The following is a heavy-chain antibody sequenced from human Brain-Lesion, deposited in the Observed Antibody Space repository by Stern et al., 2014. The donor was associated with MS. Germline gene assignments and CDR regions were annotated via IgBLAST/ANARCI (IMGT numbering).Heavy chain of an antibody. V-gene: IGHV3-23*04. CDR2: ISGRGGPT. Sequence: EDQLVESGGGLVQPGGSLRLSCAASGFSFSTYAMSWVRQTPGKGLQWVSLISGRGGPTYYADSVKGRFTISRDNSKNTLYLQMDSLRADDTAVYYCAKWPHHIAVAGTRYFQHWGQGTLVTVSS. J-gene: IGHJ1*01. CDR1: GFSFSTYA. D-gene: IGHD6-19*01. CDR3: AKWPHHIAVAGTRYFQH.